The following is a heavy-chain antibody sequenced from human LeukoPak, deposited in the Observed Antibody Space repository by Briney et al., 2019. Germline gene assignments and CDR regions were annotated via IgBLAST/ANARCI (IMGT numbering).Heavy chain of an antibody. CDR2: MNPNSGNT. CDR1: GYTFTSYG. V-gene: IGHV1-8*02. J-gene: IGHJ4*02. Sequence: ASVKVSCKASGYTFTSYGISWVRQATGQGLEWMGWMNPNSGNTGYAQKFQGRVTMTRNTSISTAYMELSSLRSEDTAVYYCARALGSDGYSYGYRDYWGQGTLVTVSS. CDR3: ARALGSDGYSYGYRDY. D-gene: IGHD5-18*01.